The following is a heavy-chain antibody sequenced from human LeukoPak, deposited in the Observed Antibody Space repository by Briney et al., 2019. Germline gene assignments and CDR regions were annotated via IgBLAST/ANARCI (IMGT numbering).Heavy chain of an antibody. D-gene: IGHD2-2*01. Sequence: GGSLRLSCAASGFTFSSYAMSWVRQSPGKGPEWVSDISGSGGSTYYADSVKGRFTISRDNSKNTLYLQMNSLRAEDTAVYYCAKPPIGSTSTGFFDHWGQGTLVTVSS. V-gene: IGHV3-23*01. CDR3: AKPPIGSTSTGFFDH. J-gene: IGHJ4*02. CDR1: GFTFSSYA. CDR2: ISGSGGST.